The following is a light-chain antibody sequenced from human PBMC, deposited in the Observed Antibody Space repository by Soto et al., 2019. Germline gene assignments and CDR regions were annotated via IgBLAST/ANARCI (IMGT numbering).Light chain of an antibody. Sequence: QSVLTQPPSVSGAPGQRVTISCTRSSSNIGAGYDVHWYQQLPGTAPKLLIYGNSNRPSGVPDRFSGSNSGTSASLAITGLQAEDEADYYCQSYDSSLSVVFGGGTKLTVL. V-gene: IGLV1-40*01. CDR1: SSNIGAGYD. CDR3: QSYDSSLSVV. CDR2: GNS. J-gene: IGLJ2*01.